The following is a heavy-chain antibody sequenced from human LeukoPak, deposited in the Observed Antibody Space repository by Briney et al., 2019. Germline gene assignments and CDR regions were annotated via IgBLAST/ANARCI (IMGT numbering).Heavy chain of an antibody. CDR2: IYYSGST. CDR3: ARSVSILVGYYYYYGMAV. CDR1: GGSISSYY. D-gene: IGHD3-22*01. J-gene: IGHJ6*02. Sequence: SETLSLTCTVSGGSISSYYWSWIRQPPGKGLEWIGYIYYSGSTNYNPSLKSRVTISVDTSRNQFSLKLSSVTAADTAVYYCARSVSILVGYYYYYGMAVWGQGTTVTVSS. V-gene: IGHV4-59*01.